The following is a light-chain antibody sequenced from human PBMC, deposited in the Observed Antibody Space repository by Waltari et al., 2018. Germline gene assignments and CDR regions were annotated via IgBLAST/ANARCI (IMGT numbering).Light chain of an antibody. Sequence: QSALTQPASVSGSPGQSITISCTGTSSDVGGYNYAPWYQQSPGKAPKLLIYDVSARPSGVSNRFSGSKSGNTASLTISGLQAEDEADYYCSSYASRSTLYVFGTGTTVTV. J-gene: IGLJ1*01. CDR1: SSDVGGYNY. CDR3: SSYASRSTLYV. CDR2: DVS. V-gene: IGLV2-14*01.